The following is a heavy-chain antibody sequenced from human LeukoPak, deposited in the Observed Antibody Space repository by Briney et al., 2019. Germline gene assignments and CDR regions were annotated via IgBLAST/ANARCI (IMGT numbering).Heavy chain of an antibody. V-gene: IGHV1-2*02. CDR2: MNPNTGAP. J-gene: IGHJ4*02. CDR1: GYTFNDYY. CDR3: ARDRVGSGWPRPFYFEF. D-gene: IGHD6-19*01. Sequence: GASVTVSCQPSGYTFNDYYLHWVRQAPGQGLEWMGWMNPNTGAPIYAQKFQGRVTLTRDASISTAYMELTSLRSDDTAIYYCARDRVGSGWPRPFYFEFWGQGTLVSVSS.